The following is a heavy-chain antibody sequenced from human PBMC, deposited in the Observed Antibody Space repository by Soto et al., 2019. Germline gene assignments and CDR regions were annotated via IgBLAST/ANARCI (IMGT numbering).Heavy chain of an antibody. CDR1: GGSISSGGYS. CDR2: IYHSGST. V-gene: IGHV4-30-2*01. D-gene: IGHD2-15*01. Sequence: SETLSLTCAVSGGSISSGGYSWSWIRQPPGKGLEWIGYIYHSGSTYYNPSLKSRVTISVDRSKNQFSLKLSSVTTADTAVYYCARGQVVAAQHWGQGTLVTVAS. CDR3: ARGQVVAAQH. J-gene: IGHJ4*02.